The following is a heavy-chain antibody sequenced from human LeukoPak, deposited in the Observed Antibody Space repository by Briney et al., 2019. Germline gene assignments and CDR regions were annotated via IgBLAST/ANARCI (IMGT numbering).Heavy chain of an antibody. CDR1: GGSISSGSYY. D-gene: IGHD3-22*01. J-gene: IGHJ5*02. V-gene: IGHV4-61*02. CDR2: IYTSGST. Sequence: SETLSLTCTVSGGSISSGSYYWSWIWQTAGKGLEWIRRIYTSGSTNYNPSLKSRVTISVDTSKNQFSLKLSSVTAADTAVYYCARGYYDSSDPTGFDPWGQGTLVTVSS. CDR3: ARGYYDSSDPTGFDP.